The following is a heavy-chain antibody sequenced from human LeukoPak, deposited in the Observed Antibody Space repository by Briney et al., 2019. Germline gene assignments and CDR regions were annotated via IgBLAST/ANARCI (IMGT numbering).Heavy chain of an antibody. J-gene: IGHJ5*02. CDR2: IKQDGSEK. CDR1: GFTFSSYW. CDR3: AREGGSYYSNWFDP. V-gene: IGHV3-7*01. D-gene: IGHD1-26*01. Sequence: QPGGSLRLSCAASGFTFSSYWMSWVRQAPGKGLEWVANIKQDGSEKYYVDSVKGRFTISRDNAKHSLYLQMNSLRAEDTAVYYCAREGGSYYSNWFDPWGQGTLVTVSS.